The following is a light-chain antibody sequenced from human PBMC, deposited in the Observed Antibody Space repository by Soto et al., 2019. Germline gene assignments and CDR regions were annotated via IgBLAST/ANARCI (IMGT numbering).Light chain of an antibody. CDR3: QQYSALPPT. V-gene: IGKV3-20*01. CDR1: QTVSNTY. J-gene: IGKJ4*01. Sequence: EIVLTQFPGALSLSPGERVTLSCRASQTVSNTYLAWYQQKSGQAPKFLIYGASNRATGIPDRFSGSGSGTVFTLTISRLEHEDFAVYYCQQYSALPPTFGGGTKVEIK. CDR2: GAS.